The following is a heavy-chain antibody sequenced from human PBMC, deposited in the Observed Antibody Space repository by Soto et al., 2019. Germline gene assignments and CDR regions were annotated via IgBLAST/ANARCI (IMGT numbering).Heavy chain of an antibody. V-gene: IGHV6-1*01. D-gene: IGHD4-4*01. CDR2: TYYRSRWYN. CDR1: GDSVSSNSAA. CDR3: VLTTSRQRYYMVG. Sequence: PSQTLSLTCAISGDSVSSNSAAWNWIRQSPSGGLEWLGRTYYRSRWYNDYAVSVRSRITINPDTSKNQFSLHLNSVTPEDTAVYYCVLTTSRQRYYMVGPGKATSVTLSS. J-gene: IGHJ6*03.